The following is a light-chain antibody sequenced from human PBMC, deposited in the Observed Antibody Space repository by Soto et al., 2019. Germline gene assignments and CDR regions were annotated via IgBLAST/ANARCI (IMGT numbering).Light chain of an antibody. J-gene: IGKJ3*01. CDR1: QSVNNY. Sequence: EIVLTQSPATLSLSPGERATLSCRASQSVNNYLAWYQQKPGQAPRLLISDASNRATGIPARFSGSGSGTDFTLTISSLEPEDFAVYYCQQLSNWSFTFGPGTTVDIK. V-gene: IGKV3-11*01. CDR2: DAS. CDR3: QQLSNWSFT.